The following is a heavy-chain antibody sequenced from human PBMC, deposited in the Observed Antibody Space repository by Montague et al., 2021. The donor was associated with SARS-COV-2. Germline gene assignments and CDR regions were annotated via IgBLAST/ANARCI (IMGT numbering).Heavy chain of an antibody. D-gene: IGHD3-10*01. Sequence: SETLSLTCTVSGGSVGSSPYYWGWIRQPPGRGLEWVGSISYCGRTYFSPSLKSRLTISVDSSENQFPLRLSSVTAADTAVYYCASSYYYGSGTYVYNYYMDVWGKGTTVTVSS. CDR1: GGSVGSSPYY. CDR2: ISYCGRT. V-gene: IGHV4-39*01. J-gene: IGHJ6*03. CDR3: ASSYYYGSGTYVYNYYMDV.